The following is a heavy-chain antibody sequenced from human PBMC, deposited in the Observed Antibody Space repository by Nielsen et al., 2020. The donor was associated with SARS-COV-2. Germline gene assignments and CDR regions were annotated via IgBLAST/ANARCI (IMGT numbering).Heavy chain of an antibody. CDR2: IDWDDDK. V-gene: IGHV2-70*01. CDR3: ARIPVVPAAIHNYYYYGMDV. Sequence: SGPTLVKPTQTLTLTCTFSGFSLSTSGMCVSWIRQPPGKALEWLALIDWDDDKYYSTSLKTRLTISKDTSKNQVVLTMTNMDPVDTATYYCARIPVVPAAIHNYYYYGMDVWGQGTTVTVSS. CDR1: GFSLSTSGMC. J-gene: IGHJ6*02. D-gene: IGHD2-2*01.